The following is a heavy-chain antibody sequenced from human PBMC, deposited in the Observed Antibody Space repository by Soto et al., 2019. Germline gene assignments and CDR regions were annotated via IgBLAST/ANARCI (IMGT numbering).Heavy chain of an antibody. D-gene: IGHD6-19*01. J-gene: IGHJ4*02. Sequence: QLQLQESGPGLVKPSETLTLTCTVSGGSLSSVSYYWGWIRQPPGNGLEWIGSNPYSGDTYYNPSRKTRATVSVDASENEGSVKLSSVTAADTAVYYGARPFAAQTVAGFDSWGQGTLGTGSS. V-gene: IGHV4-39*01. CDR1: GGSLSSVSYY. CDR3: ARPFAAQTVAGFDS. CDR2: NPYSGDT.